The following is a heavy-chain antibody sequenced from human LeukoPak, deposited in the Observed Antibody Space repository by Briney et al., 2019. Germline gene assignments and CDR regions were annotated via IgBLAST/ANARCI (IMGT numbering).Heavy chain of an antibody. Sequence: ETLSLTCAVSGGSISSSNWWSWVRQPPGKGLEWVANIKQDGSEKYYVDSVKGRFTISRDNAKNSLYLQMNSLRAEDTAVYYCARDVYGSGRWYGMDVWGQGTTVTVSS. D-gene: IGHD3-10*01. V-gene: IGHV3-7*01. J-gene: IGHJ6*02. CDR3: ARDVYGSGRWYGMDV. CDR1: GGSISSSNW. CDR2: IKQDGSEK.